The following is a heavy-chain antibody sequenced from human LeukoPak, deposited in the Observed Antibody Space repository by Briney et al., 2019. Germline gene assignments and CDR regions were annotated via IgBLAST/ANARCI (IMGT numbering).Heavy chain of an antibody. Sequence: SETLSLTCAVYGGSFSGYYWSWIRQPPGKGLEWIGEINHSGSTNYNPSLKSRVTISVDTSKNQFSLKLSSVTAADTAVYYCLRSHGAYWGQGTLVTVSS. V-gene: IGHV4-34*01. CDR3: LRSHGAY. J-gene: IGHJ4*02. CDR1: GGSFSGYY. CDR2: INHSGST. D-gene: IGHD3-10*01.